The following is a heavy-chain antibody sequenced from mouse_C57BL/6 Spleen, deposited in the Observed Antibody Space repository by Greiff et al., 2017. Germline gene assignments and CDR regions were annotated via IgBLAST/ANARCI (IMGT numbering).Heavy chain of an antibody. J-gene: IGHJ4*01. Sequence: VQLQQPGAELVMPGASVKLSCKASGYTFTGYWMHWVKQRPGQGLEWIGEIDPSDSYTNYNQKFKGKSTLTVDKSSSTAYMQLSSLTSEDSAVYYCARVDYKGRYYAMDYWGQGTSVTVSS. CDR3: ARVDYKGRYYAMDY. D-gene: IGHD2-12*01. CDR2: IDPSDSYT. CDR1: GYTFTGYW. V-gene: IGHV1-69*01.